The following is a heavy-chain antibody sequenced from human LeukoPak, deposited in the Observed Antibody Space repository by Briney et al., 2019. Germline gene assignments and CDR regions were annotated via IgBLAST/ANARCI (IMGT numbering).Heavy chain of an antibody. CDR3: AKDLTLLRPSSPDY. V-gene: IGHV3-30*02. Sequence: PGGSLRLSCAASGFTFSSYGMHCVRQAPGKGLEWVAFIRYDGSNKYYADSVKGRFTISRDNSKNTLYLQMNSLRAEDTAVYYCAKDLTLLRPSSPDYWGQGTLVTVSS. J-gene: IGHJ4*02. D-gene: IGHD1-14*01. CDR2: IRYDGSNK. CDR1: GFTFSSYG.